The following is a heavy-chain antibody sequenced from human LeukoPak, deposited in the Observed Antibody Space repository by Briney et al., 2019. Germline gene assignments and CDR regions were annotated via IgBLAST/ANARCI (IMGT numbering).Heavy chain of an antibody. CDR2: IYYSGST. D-gene: IGHD3-10*01. V-gene: IGHV4-30-4*01. Sequence: SETLSLTCIVSGGSISSSDYYWSWIRQPPGKGLEWIGYIYYSGSTYYNPSLKSRVTISVDTSKNQFSLKMRSVTAADTAVYYCAREAITMVRGVTHFNWFDPWGQGTLVTVSS. CDR1: GGSISSSDYY. CDR3: AREAITMVRGVTHFNWFDP. J-gene: IGHJ5*02.